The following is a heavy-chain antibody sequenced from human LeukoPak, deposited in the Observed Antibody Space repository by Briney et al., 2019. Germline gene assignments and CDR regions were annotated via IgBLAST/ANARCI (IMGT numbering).Heavy chain of an antibody. J-gene: IGHJ5*02. D-gene: IGHD1-26*01. CDR1: GYTFTSYG. CDR2: ISAYNGNT. Sequence: ASVKVSCKASGYTFTSYGISWVRQAPGQGLEWMGWISAYNGNTNYAQKLQGRVTMTTDTSTSTAYMELRSLRSDDTAVYYCARVSAIGRGTAREPPQWYNWFDPWGQGTLVTVSS. CDR3: ARVSAIGRGTAREPPQWYNWFDP. V-gene: IGHV1-18*01.